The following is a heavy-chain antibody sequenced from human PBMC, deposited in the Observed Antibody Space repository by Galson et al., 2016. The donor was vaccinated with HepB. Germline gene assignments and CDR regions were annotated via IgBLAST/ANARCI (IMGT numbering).Heavy chain of an antibody. CDR1: GLLFSSYG. D-gene: IGHD2-21*02. CDR3: AKDRVVTGRRGLYFDH. CDR2: ILYDGSKE. V-gene: IGHV3-30*18. J-gene: IGHJ4*02. Sequence: SLRLSCATSGLLFSSYGMNWVRQAPGKGLEWVALILYDGSKEDYADSVKGRFTISRDNSKNTLYLQMNSLRAEDTAVYYCAKDRVVTGRRGLYFDHWGQGTLVTVSS.